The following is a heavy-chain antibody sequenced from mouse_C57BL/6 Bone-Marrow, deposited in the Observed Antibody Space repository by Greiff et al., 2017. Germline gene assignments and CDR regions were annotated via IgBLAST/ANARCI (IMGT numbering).Heavy chain of an antibody. CDR2: INPGSGGT. V-gene: IGHV1-54*01. J-gene: IGHJ3*01. CDR1: GYAFTNYL. Sequence: VQLQESGAELVRPGTSVKVSCKASGYAFTNYLIEWVKQRPGQGLEWIGVINPGSGGTNYNEKFKGKATLTADKSSSTAYMQLSSLTSEDSAVYFCATGTWFACRGQGTLVTVSA. D-gene: IGHD4-1*01. CDR3: ATGTWFAC.